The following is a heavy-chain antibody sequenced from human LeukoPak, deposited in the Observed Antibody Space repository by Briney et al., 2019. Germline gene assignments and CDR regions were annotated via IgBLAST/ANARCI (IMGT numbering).Heavy chain of an antibody. CDR3: ARTRYCSGGSCYSPYYYYYGMDV. Sequence: GGSLRLSCAASGFTFSSYAMHWVRQAPGKGLEWVAVISYDGSNKYYADSVKGRFTISRDNSKSTLYLQMNSLRAEDTAVYYCARTRYCSGGSCYSPYYYYYGMDVWGQGTTVTVSS. J-gene: IGHJ6*02. CDR2: ISYDGSNK. CDR1: GFTFSSYA. V-gene: IGHV3-30-3*01. D-gene: IGHD2-15*01.